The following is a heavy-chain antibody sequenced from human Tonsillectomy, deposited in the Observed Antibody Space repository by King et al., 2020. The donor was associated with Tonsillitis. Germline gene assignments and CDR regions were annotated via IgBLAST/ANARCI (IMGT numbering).Heavy chain of an antibody. D-gene: IGHD4-17*01. CDR2: IRSKPNSYAT. J-gene: IGHJ4*02. CDR3: IRFAAPEYGDYGDY. CDR1: GFTFRGSA. Sequence: EVQLVESGGGLVQPGGFLKLSCAASGFTFRGSAMHWVRQASGKGLEWVGRIRSKPNSYATAYGASVKGRFTISRDDSKNTMYLQMNSLKTEDTAVYYCIRFAAPEYGDYGDYWGQGTLVTVSS. V-gene: IGHV3-73*02.